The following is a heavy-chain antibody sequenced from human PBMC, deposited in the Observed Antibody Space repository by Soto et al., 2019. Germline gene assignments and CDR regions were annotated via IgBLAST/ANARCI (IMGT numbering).Heavy chain of an antibody. D-gene: IGHD5-18*01. Sequence: SETLSLTCTVSGGSISSYYWSWIRQPPGKGLEWIGYIYYSGSTNYNPSLKSRVTISVDTSKNQFSLKLSSVTAADTAVYYCARVGGEYSYGLGYFDYWGQGTLVTVSS. V-gene: IGHV4-59*01. CDR3: ARVGGEYSYGLGYFDY. CDR1: GGSISSYY. J-gene: IGHJ4*02. CDR2: IYYSGST.